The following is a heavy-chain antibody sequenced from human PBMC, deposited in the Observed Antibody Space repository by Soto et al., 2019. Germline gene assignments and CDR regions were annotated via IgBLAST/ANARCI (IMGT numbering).Heavy chain of an antibody. CDR1: GFTFSSYA. V-gene: IGHV3-23*01. CDR2: ISGSGGST. CDR3: AKDGYCSGGSCYIDY. Sequence: VQLLESGGGLVQPGGSLRLSCAASGFTFSSYAMSWVRQAPGKELEWVSAISGSGGSTYYADSVKGRFTISRDNSKNTLYLQMNGLRAEDTAVYYCAKDGYCSGGSCYIDYWGQGTLVTVSS. J-gene: IGHJ4*02. D-gene: IGHD2-15*01.